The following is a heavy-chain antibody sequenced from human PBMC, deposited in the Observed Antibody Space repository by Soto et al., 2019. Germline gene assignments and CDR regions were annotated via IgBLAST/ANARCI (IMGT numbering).Heavy chain of an antibody. CDR1: GLTFSNAW. Sequence: EVQLVESGGGLVKPGWSLRLSGAASGLTFSNAWMSWARQAPGTGLEWVGRVKSKTDSETTKYAAPVKGRFTISRDDSESPLYLQMNSLKTEHTAVYYGTTNGGQSSLWFGSWGQATLVTVSS. CDR3: TTNGGQSSLWFGS. CDR2: VKSKTDSETT. J-gene: IGHJ5*02. V-gene: IGHV3-15*01. D-gene: IGHD2-21*01.